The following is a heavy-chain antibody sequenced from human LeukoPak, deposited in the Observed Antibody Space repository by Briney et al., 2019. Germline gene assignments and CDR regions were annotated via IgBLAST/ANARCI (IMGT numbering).Heavy chain of an antibody. CDR3: ARATIAAAGLPQSDAFDI. V-gene: IGHV4-59*01. J-gene: IGHJ3*02. CDR1: GDSMSYYY. D-gene: IGHD6-13*01. CDR2: IYYSGST. Sequence: PSETLSLTCTVSGDSMSYYYWSWIRQTPGKGLEWIGYIYYSGSTNYNPSLKSRVTISVDTSKNQFSLKLSSVTAADTAVYYCARATIAAAGLPQSDAFDIWGQGTMVTVSS.